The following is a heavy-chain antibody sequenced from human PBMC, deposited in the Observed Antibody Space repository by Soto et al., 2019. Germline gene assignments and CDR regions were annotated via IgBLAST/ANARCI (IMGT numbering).Heavy chain of an antibody. CDR3: ARVGCSSTSCSGEIGAFDI. Sequence: SVKVSCKASGGTFSSYTISWVRQAPGQGLEWMGRIIPILGIANYAQKFQGRVTITADKSTSTAYMELSSLRSEDTAVYYCARVGCSSTSCSGEIGAFDIWGQGTMVTVSS. J-gene: IGHJ3*02. V-gene: IGHV1-69*02. CDR2: IIPILGIA. D-gene: IGHD2-2*01. CDR1: GGTFSSYT.